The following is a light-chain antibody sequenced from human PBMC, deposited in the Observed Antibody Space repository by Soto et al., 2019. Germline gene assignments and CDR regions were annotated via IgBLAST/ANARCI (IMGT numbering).Light chain of an antibody. CDR3: QQYNNWPPLT. Sequence: EIVMTQSPATLSVSPGERATLSCRASQSVSSNLAWYQQKPGHAPRLLIYGESTRATGIPARFSGSGSGTEFTLTISSLQSEDLAVYYCQQYNNWPPLTFGGGTQGEIK. CDR2: GES. V-gene: IGKV3-15*01. CDR1: QSVSSN. J-gene: IGKJ4*01.